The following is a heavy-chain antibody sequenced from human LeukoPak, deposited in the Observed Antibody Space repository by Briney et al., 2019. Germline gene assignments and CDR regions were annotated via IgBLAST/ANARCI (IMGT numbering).Heavy chain of an antibody. CDR3: ARGGGLYSGYDYYFDY. V-gene: IGHV1-18*01. D-gene: IGHD5-12*01. J-gene: IGHJ4*02. CDR2: ISAYNGNT. Sequence: GASVKVSCKASGYTFISYGISWVRQAPGRGVEWMGWISAYNGNTNYAQKLQGRVTMTTDTSTSTAYMELRSLRSDDTAVYYCARGGGLYSGYDYYFDYWGQGTLVTVSS. CDR1: GYTFISYG.